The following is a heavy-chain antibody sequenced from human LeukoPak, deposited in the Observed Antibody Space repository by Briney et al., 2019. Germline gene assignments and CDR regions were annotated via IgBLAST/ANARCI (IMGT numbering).Heavy chain of an antibody. D-gene: IGHD6-19*01. J-gene: IGHJ4*02. CDR2: ISGSGGST. CDR1: GFTFSSYG. Sequence: GGTLRLSCAASGFTFSSYGMSWVRQAPGKGLEWVSAISGSGGSTYYADSVKGRFTISRDNSKSTLYLQMNSLRAEDTAVYYCAKAEQWLVYDYWGQGTLVTVSS. CDR3: AKAEQWLVYDY. V-gene: IGHV3-23*01.